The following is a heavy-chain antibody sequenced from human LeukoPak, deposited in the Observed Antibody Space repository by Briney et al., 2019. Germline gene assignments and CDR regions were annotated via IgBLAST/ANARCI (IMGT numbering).Heavy chain of an antibody. CDR2: IYPGDSDT. J-gene: IGHJ4*02. CDR3: ARRHPSGWGELDY. Sequence: GEPLKISCKGSGYSFTSYWIGWVLQMPGKGLEWMGIIYPGDSDTRYSPSFQGQVTISADKSISTAYLQWSSLKASDTAMYYCARRHPSGWGELDYWGQGTLVTVSS. V-gene: IGHV5-51*01. D-gene: IGHD6-19*01. CDR1: GYSFTSYW.